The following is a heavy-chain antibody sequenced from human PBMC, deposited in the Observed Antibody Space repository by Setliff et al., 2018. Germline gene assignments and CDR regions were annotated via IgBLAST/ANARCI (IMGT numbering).Heavy chain of an antibody. CDR3: AKNGFGVVALGVNNWFDP. D-gene: IGHD3-10*01. Sequence: GGSLRLSCAASGFTFSSYAMSWVRQAPGKGLEWVSAISGSGGSTYYADSVKDRFTISRDNSKNTLYLQMNSLRAEDTAVYYCAKNGFGVVALGVNNWFDPWGQGTLVTVSS. CDR2: ISGSGGST. CDR1: GFTFSSYA. J-gene: IGHJ5*02. V-gene: IGHV3-23*01.